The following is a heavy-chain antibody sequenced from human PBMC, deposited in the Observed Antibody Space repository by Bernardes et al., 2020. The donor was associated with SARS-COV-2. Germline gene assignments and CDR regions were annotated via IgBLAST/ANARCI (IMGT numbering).Heavy chain of an antibody. Sequence: GGSLRRSCAASGFTVTANYMSWVRQAPGKGLEWVSILYGGGTTYYADSVKGRFSISRDHSRNTVYLQMNSLRAEDTAVYYCTSWFRFGELFSDWGQGTLVTVSS. CDR2: LYGGGTT. V-gene: IGHV3-66*01. CDR1: GFTVTANY. CDR3: TSWFRFGELFSD. J-gene: IGHJ4*02. D-gene: IGHD3-10*01.